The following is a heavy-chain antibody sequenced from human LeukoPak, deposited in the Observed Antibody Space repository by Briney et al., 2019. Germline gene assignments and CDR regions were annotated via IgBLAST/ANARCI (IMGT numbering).Heavy chain of an antibody. CDR1: GGSFSGYY. CDR3: ARVPPYYYDSSGYSP. D-gene: IGHD3-22*01. V-gene: IGHV4-34*01. CDR2: INHSGST. J-gene: IGHJ5*02. Sequence: SETLSLTCAVYGGSFSGYYWSWIRQPPGKGLEWIGEINHSGSTNYNPSLKSRVTISVDTSKNQFSLKLSSVTAADTAVYYCARVPPYYYDSSGYSPWGQGTLVTVSS.